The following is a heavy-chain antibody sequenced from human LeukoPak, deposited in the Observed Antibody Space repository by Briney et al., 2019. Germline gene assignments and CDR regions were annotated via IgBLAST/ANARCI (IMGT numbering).Heavy chain of an antibody. Sequence: SETLSLTCTVSDDSITMYYWTWIRQPPGKGLEWIGYVDHTGSTKFNPSLNGRVSISRDTSKNFFSLRLRSVTAADTAVYFCARWRVSSSTWYSTYYYFFYMDFWGKGTTVTVSS. J-gene: IGHJ6*03. CDR1: DDSITMYY. CDR3: ARWRVSSSTWYSTYYYFFYMDF. V-gene: IGHV4-59*01. CDR2: VDHTGST. D-gene: IGHD4-11*01.